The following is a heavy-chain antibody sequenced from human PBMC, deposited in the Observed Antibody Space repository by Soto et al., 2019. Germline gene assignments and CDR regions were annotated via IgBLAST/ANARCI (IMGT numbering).Heavy chain of an antibody. V-gene: IGHV1-24*01. Sequence: ASVKVSCKVSGYTLTELSMHWVRQAPGKGLEWMGGFDPEDGETIYAQKFQGRVTMTEDTSTDTAYTELSSLRSEDTAVYYCATATRYEFRSHSNSFDPWGQGTLVTVSS. J-gene: IGHJ5*02. CDR1: GYTLTELS. CDR2: FDPEDGET. CDR3: ATATRYEFRSHSNSFDP. D-gene: IGHD3-3*01.